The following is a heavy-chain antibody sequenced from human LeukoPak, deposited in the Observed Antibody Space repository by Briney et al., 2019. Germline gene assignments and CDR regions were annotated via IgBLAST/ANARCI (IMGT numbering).Heavy chain of an antibody. V-gene: IGHV4-39*01. J-gene: IGHJ6*03. CDR1: GTSITSSAYY. CDR2: IYYSGTA. Sequence: PSETLSLTCTVSGTSITSSAYYWGWIRQVPGKGLEWIGSIYYSGTAYYNPSLESRVTISEDTSRSRFSLMLTSVTAADTAVYYCARQASDYYYYHMDVWGQGTTVIVAS. CDR3: ARQASDYYYYHMDV.